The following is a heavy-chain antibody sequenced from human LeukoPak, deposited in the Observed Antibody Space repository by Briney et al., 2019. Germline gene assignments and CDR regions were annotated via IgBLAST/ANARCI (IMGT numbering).Heavy chain of an antibody. Sequence: SETMSLTSTVSGGSISSGSYYWSWIRQPAGKGLEWIGRIYASGSTNYNPSLKRRVTISVDTSKNQFSLKLSSVTAADTAVYYCARDDTLRLGSPFDSWGQGTLVTVSS. CDR3: ARDDTLRLGSPFDS. CDR1: GGSISSGSYY. CDR2: IYASGST. D-gene: IGHD3-10*01. V-gene: IGHV4-61*02. J-gene: IGHJ4*02.